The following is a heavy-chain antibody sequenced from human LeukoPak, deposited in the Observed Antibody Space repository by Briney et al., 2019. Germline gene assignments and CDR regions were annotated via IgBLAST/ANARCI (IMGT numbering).Heavy chain of an antibody. Sequence: GGSLRLSCAASGFTSTTYWMSWVRQLPGKGLEWVANINQDGSEKYYADSVKGRFTISRDNAENSLSLQMNSLRAEDTAVYYCARPELPGWSVLFDFWGQGTLVTVSS. CDR2: INQDGSEK. V-gene: IGHV3-7*01. CDR1: GFTSTTYW. CDR3: ARPELPGWSVLFDF. D-gene: IGHD2-15*01. J-gene: IGHJ4*02.